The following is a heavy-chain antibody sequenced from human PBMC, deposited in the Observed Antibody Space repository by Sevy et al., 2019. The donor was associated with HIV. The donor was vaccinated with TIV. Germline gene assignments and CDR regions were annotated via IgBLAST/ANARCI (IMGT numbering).Heavy chain of an antibody. V-gene: IGHV1-2*02. J-gene: IGHJ4*02. Sequence: GSMKVSCKASGYTFTGYYMHWVRQAPGQGLEWMGCINPNSGGTNYAQKFQGRVTMTRDTSISTAYMELSRLRSDDTAVYYCARDRGPLGDYGGLSWGQGTLVTVSS. CDR1: GYTFTGYY. CDR3: ARDRGPLGDYGGLS. CDR2: INPNSGGT. D-gene: IGHD4-17*01.